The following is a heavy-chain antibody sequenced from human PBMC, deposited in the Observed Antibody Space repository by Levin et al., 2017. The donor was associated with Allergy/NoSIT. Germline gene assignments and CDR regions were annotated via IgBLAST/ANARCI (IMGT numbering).Heavy chain of an antibody. CDR1: GYTFTTYW. Sequence: PGGSLRLSCKSSGYTFTTYWISWVRQMPGKGLEWMGRIDPTDSYTDYNPSFQGHVTISADRSISTVSLQWSSLRASDTAMYYCARENWDDKSGSDYWGQGTLVTVSS. D-gene: IGHD1-1*01. J-gene: IGHJ4*02. CDR2: IDPTDSYT. V-gene: IGHV5-10-1*01. CDR3: ARENWDDKSGSDY.